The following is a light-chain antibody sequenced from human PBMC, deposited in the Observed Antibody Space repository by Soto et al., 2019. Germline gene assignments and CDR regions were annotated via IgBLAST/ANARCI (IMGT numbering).Light chain of an antibody. V-gene: IGLV2-8*01. CDR2: EVT. CDR1: STDVGAYNY. CDR3: CSYAGSYTHYV. J-gene: IGLJ1*01. Sequence: QSALTQPPSASGSPGQSVTISCTGTSTDVGAYNYVSWYQQHPGKAPKLMIYEVTKRPSGVPDRFSGSKSGNTASLTISGLQAEDEADYYCCSYAGSYTHYVFGTGTQLTVL.